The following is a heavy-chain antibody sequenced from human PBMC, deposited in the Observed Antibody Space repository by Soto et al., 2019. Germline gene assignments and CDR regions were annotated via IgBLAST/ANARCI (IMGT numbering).Heavy chain of an antibody. Sequence: QVQLVESGGGVVQPGRSLRLSCAASGFTFSSYGMHWVRQAPGKGLEWVAVIWYDGSNKYYADSVKGRFTISSDNSKNTLYLQMNSLRAEDTAVYYCAREKGIVGASQFDYWGQGTLVTVSS. J-gene: IGHJ4*02. CDR3: AREKGIVGASQFDY. CDR1: GFTFSSYG. D-gene: IGHD1-26*01. CDR2: IWYDGSNK. V-gene: IGHV3-33*01.